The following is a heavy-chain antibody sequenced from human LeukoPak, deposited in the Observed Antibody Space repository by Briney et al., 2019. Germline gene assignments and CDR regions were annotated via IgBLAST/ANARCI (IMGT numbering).Heavy chain of an antibody. D-gene: IGHD3-10*01. CDR2: INHSGST. Sequence: SETLSLTCAVYGGSFSGYYWSWIRQPPGKGLEWIGEINHSGSTNYNPSLKSRVTISVDTSKNQFSLKLSSVTAADTAVYYCASLPSRSGRNSGYFVYYYYMDVWGKGTTVTISS. CDR3: ASLPSRSGRNSGYFVYYYYMDV. CDR1: GGSFSGYY. J-gene: IGHJ6*03. V-gene: IGHV4-34*01.